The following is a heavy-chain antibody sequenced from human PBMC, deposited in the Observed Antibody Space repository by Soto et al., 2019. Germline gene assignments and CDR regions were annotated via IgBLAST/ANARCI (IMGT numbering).Heavy chain of an antibody. CDR1: GDTFNKFG. D-gene: IGHD4-17*01. Sequence: ASVKVSCKASGDTFNKFGISWVRQAPGQGLEWMGWISAYNGNTNYAQKLQGRVTMTTDTSTSTAYMELRSLRSDDTAVYYCARGGDYAAMLDYWGQGTLVTVSS. J-gene: IGHJ4*02. CDR2: ISAYNGNT. V-gene: IGHV1-18*01. CDR3: ARGGDYAAMLDY.